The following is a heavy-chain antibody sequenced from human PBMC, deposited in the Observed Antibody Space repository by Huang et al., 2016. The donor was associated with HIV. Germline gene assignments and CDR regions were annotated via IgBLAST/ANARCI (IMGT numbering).Heavy chain of an antibody. CDR3: VKERGSSRARSSFDF. CDR2: IRCDGNND. V-gene: IGHV3-30*02. D-gene: IGHD6-13*01. CDR1: GFPFSAYG. Sequence: QVRLVESGGGVVQPGASLTLSCSASGFPFSAYGMDWVRQVPGKGLEWVTFIRCDGNNDYLIGSVKGLFTISRDNSNNTLYLRMNSLRPEDTAVYYCVKERGSSRARSSFDFWGQGTSVIVSS. J-gene: IGHJ3*01.